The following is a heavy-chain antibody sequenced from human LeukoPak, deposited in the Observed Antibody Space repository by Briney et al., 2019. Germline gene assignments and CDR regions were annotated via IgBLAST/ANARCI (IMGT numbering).Heavy chain of an antibody. V-gene: IGHV3-7*01. CDR3: ARDAAGYDP. J-gene: IGHJ5*02. CDR2: IKEDGTKK. CDR1: GFTFNTFW. D-gene: IGHD6-13*01. Sequence: PAGSLRLSCAASGFTFNTFWMSWVRQTPGKGLEWVANIKEDGTKKYYVDSVKGRFTISRDNAENSLYLQMNSLRAEDTAVYYCARDAAGYDPWGQGTLVTVSS.